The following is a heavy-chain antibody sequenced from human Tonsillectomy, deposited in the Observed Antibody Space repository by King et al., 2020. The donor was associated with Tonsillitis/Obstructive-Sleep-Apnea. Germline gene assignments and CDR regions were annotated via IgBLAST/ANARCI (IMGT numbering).Heavy chain of an antibody. V-gene: IGHV1-69*01. CDR2: IIPIFGTA. D-gene: IGHD3-3*01. J-gene: IGHJ6*03. CDR1: GGTFSSYA. CDR3: ARTPFGVGLAYYYMDV. Sequence: VQLVESGAEVKKPGSSVKVSCKASGGTFSSYAISWVRQAPGQGLEWMGGIIPIFGTANYAQKFQGRVTITADESTSTAYMELSSLRSEDTAVYYCARTPFGVGLAYYYMDVWGKGTTVTVSS.